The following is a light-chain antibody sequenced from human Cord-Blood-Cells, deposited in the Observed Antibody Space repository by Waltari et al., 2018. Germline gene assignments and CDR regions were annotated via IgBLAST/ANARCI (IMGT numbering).Light chain of an antibody. V-gene: IGKV1-39*01. Sequence: DIQMTQSPSSLSASVGDRVTITCRASQSISSYLNWYQQKPGKAPKLLIYAASSLQSGVPAMFSGSGSGTDFTLTSSSLQPEYFATYYCQQSYSTLYPFGQGTKLEIK. CDR2: AAS. CDR1: QSISSY. J-gene: IGKJ2*01. CDR3: QQSYSTLYP.